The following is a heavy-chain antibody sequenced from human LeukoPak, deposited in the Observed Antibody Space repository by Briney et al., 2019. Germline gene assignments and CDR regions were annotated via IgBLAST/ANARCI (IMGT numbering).Heavy chain of an antibody. D-gene: IGHD3-10*01. CDR1: GGSISSGSYY. J-gene: IGHJ6*03. V-gene: IGHV4-61*02. CDR3: ARGRGYYYMDV. Sequence: SSQTLSLTCTVSGGSISSGSYYWSWIRQPAGKGLEWIGRIYTSGSTNYNPSLKSRVTISVDTSKNQFSLKLSSVTAADTAVYYCARGRGYYYMDVWGKGTTVTISS. CDR2: IYTSGST.